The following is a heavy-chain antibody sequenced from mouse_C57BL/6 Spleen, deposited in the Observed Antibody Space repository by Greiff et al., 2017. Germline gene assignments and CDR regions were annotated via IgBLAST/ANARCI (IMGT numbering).Heavy chain of an antibody. CDR2: IYPGSGNT. D-gene: IGHD2-2*01. CDR1: GYPFTDYY. J-gene: IGHJ4*01. CDR3: ARGDGYDDAMDY. Sequence: VKLQESGAELVRPGASVKLSCKASGYPFTDYYINWVKQRPGQGLEWIARIYPGSGNTYYNEKFKGKATLTAEKSSSTAYMQLSSLTSEDAAVYFCARGDGYDDAMDYWGQGTSVTVSS. V-gene: IGHV1-76*01.